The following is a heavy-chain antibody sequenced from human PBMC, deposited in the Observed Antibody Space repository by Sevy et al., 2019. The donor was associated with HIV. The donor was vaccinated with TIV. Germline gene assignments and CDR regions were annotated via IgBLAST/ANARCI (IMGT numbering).Heavy chain of an antibody. Sequence: ASVKVSCKVSGYTLSELSMHWVRQAPGKGLEWMGSFDPEDDETIYAQKFQGRVTMTEDTSTDIAYMELSSLRSEDTAVYYCATTKDYYDSSGSPFDYWGQGTLVTVSS. J-gene: IGHJ4*02. V-gene: IGHV1-24*01. CDR3: ATTKDYYDSSGSPFDY. D-gene: IGHD3-22*01. CDR1: GYTLSELS. CDR2: FDPEDDET.